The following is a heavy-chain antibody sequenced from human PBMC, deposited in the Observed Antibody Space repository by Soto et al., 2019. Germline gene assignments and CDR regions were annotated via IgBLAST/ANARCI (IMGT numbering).Heavy chain of an antibody. V-gene: IGHV3-30*19. CDR1: GFTFSSFG. CDR2: VIYDGTNK. J-gene: IGHJ4*02. D-gene: IGHD3-3*01. CDR3: AKRKGQNYDFWSGYYFDY. Sequence: QVQLVESGGDVVQPGRSLRLSCTASGFTFSSFGMHWVRQAPGKGLEWVAGVIYDGTNKYYADSVKGRFTISRDNSRQTLYLQMSSLRTEDTAVYYCAKRKGQNYDFWSGYYFDYWGQGTRVTVSS.